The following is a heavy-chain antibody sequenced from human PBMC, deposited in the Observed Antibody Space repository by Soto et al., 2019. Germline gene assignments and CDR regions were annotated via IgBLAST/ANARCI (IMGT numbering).Heavy chain of an antibody. V-gene: IGHV3-7*01. Sequence: EVQLVESGGGLVQPGGSLTVSCAASGFTFRTYWMSWVRQAPGKGLEWVANIKQDGSEKYYVDSVKGRFTISRDNAKNSLYLQMNSLRAEDTAVYYCARDIKVAGLDYYGMDVWGQGTTVTVSS. CDR2: IKQDGSEK. CDR3: ARDIKVAGLDYYGMDV. CDR1: GFTFRTYW. J-gene: IGHJ6*02. D-gene: IGHD6-19*01.